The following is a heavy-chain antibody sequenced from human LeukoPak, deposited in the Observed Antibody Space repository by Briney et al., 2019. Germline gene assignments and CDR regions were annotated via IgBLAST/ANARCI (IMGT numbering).Heavy chain of an antibody. CDR1: GFTFSNYW. D-gene: IGHD2-15*01. Sequence: GGSLRLSCAASGFTFSNYWIGWVRQAPEKGLEWLANIKQDGSEKYYVDSVKGRFTISRDNAKNALYLQMNSLRAEDTAAYYCARDRSGGSSTRGFVDYWGQGTLVTVSS. V-gene: IGHV3-7*01. J-gene: IGHJ4*02. CDR2: IKQDGSEK. CDR3: ARDRSGGSSTRGFVDY.